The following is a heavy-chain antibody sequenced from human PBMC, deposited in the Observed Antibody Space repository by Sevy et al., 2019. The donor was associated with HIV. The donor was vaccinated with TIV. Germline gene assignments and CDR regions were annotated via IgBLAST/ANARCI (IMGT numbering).Heavy chain of an antibody. Sequence: ASVKVSCKASGGTFSSYAISWVRQAPGQGLEWMGGIIPIFGTANYAQKFQGRVTITADESTSTAYMELSSLRSVDTAVYYCARVQGGFLEWLNDYYYYYGMDVWGQGTTVTVSS. D-gene: IGHD3-3*01. CDR3: ARVQGGFLEWLNDYYYYYGMDV. CDR1: GGTFSSYA. J-gene: IGHJ6*02. CDR2: IIPIFGTA. V-gene: IGHV1-69*13.